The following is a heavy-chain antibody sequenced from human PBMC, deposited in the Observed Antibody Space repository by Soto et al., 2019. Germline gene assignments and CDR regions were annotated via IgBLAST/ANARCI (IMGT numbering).Heavy chain of an antibody. CDR2: ISGSGGSP. Sequence: EVQLLQSGGGLVQPGESLRLSCAASGFIFSSYTMSWVRQAPGKGLEWVSVISGSGGSPYHEDSVQGRFTISRDNPKNTLYLQMNSLRAEDTAIYYCAKARCSSATCYVPDYWGQGTLVTVSS. V-gene: IGHV3-23*01. D-gene: IGHD2-2*01. J-gene: IGHJ4*02. CDR3: AKARCSSATCYVPDY. CDR1: GFIFSSYT.